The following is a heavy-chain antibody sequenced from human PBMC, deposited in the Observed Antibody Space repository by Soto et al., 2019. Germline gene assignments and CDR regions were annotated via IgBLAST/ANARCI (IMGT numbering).Heavy chain of an antibody. Sequence: ASVKVSCKASGFTFTSSAVQWVRQARGQRLEWIGWIVVGSGNTNYAQKFQERVTITRDMSTSTAYMELSSLRAEDTAVYFCAAYNTSRHAAFDIWGRGTLVTVSS. V-gene: IGHV1-58*01. J-gene: IGHJ3*02. D-gene: IGHD1-20*01. CDR3: AAYNTSRHAAFDI. CDR2: IVVGSGNT. CDR1: GFTFTSSA.